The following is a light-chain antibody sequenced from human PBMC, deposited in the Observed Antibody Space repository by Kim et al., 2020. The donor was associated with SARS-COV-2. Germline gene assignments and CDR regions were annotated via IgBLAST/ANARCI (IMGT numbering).Light chain of an antibody. CDR1: SSNAGSNY. J-gene: IGLJ3*02. Sequence: ELTQPPSASGTPGQRVTISCSGRSSNAGSNYVYWYQQVPGTAPKLLIYKNNQRPSGVPDRFSGSKSGTSASLAISGLRSEDEADYYCAAWDDSLSGHWVFGGGTQLTVL. CDR2: KNN. V-gene: IGLV1-47*01. CDR3: AAWDDSLSGHWV.